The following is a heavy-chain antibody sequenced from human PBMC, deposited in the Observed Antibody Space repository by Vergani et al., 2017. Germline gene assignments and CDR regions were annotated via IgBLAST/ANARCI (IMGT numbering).Heavy chain of an antibody. CDR1: GGSISSYY. V-gene: IGHV4-59*01. D-gene: IGHD6-13*01. J-gene: IGHJ3*02. Sequence: QVQLQESGPGLVTPSETLSLTCTVSGGSISSYYWSWIRQPPGKGLEWIGYIYYSGSTNYNPSLKSRVTMSVDTSKNQFSLKLSSVTAADTAVYYCARLRITAADDAFDIWGQGTMVTVSS. CDR3: ARLRITAADDAFDI. CDR2: IYYSGST.